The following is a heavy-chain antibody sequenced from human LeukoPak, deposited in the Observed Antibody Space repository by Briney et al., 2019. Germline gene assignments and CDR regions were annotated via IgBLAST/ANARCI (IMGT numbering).Heavy chain of an antibody. CDR3: ARHSFGTRHY. J-gene: IGHJ4*02. CDR2: INHSGST. Sequence: SETLSLTCTVSDDSITIYYWSWIRQPPGKGLEWIGEINHSGSTNYNPSLKSRVTISVDTSKNQFSLKLSSVTAADTAVYYCARHSFGTRHYWGQGTLVTVSS. CDR1: DDSITIYY. D-gene: IGHD2-8*01. V-gene: IGHV4-34*01.